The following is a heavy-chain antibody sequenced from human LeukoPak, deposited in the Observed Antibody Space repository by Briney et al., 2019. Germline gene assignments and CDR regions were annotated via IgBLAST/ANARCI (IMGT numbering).Heavy chain of an antibody. CDR2: FLSDGRI. D-gene: IGHD1-26*01. Sequence: PGGSLRLSCAASGLTVSSTSMTWVRQAPGKGLEWVSDFLSDGRIYYADSVKGRFTTSKDNSQNTVNLQMDNLRAEDAAIYYCATYRRAYDIWGQGTVVTVAS. CDR1: GLTVSSTS. V-gene: IGHV3-53*01. CDR3: ATYRRAYDI. J-gene: IGHJ3*02.